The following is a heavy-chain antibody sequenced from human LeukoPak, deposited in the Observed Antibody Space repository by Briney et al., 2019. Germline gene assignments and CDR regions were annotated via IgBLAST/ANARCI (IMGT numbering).Heavy chain of an antibody. D-gene: IGHD3-22*01. CDR1: GFTFSSYG. Sequence: GGSLRLSCAASGFTFSSYGMSWVRQAPGKGLEWVSAISGSGGSTYYADSVKGRFTISRDNSKNTLYLQMNSLRAEDTAVYYCARDYYDTSGYYPWSHWGQGTLVTVSS. V-gene: IGHV3-23*01. CDR2: ISGSGGST. CDR3: ARDYYDTSGYYPWSH. J-gene: IGHJ4*02.